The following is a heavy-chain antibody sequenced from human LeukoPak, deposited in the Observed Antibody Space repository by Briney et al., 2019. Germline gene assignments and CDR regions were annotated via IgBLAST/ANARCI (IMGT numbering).Heavy chain of an antibody. V-gene: IGHV1-46*01. CDR1: GYTSTSYY. D-gene: IGHD3-3*01. Sequence: ASVKVSCKASGYTSTSYYMHWVRQAPGQGLEWMGIINPSGGSTSYAQKFQGRVTMTRDTSTSTVYMELSSLRSEDTAVYYCARGHDFWSGYPGAFDYWGQGTLVTVSS. CDR2: INPSGGST. CDR3: ARGHDFWSGYPGAFDY. J-gene: IGHJ4*02.